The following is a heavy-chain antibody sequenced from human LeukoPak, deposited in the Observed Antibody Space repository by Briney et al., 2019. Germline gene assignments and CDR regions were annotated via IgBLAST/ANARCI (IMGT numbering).Heavy chain of an antibody. CDR3: ARQVGACSGGSCYFEY. V-gene: IGHV3-23*01. Sequence: GGSLRLSCAVSGFTFDDYAMHWVRQVPGKGLEWVSAISAHSDYTYNADSVKGRFIISRDNSKKTLFLQMNSLRAEDTAVYFCARQVGACSGGSCYFEYWGHGTLVTVSS. CDR2: ISAHSDYT. D-gene: IGHD2-15*01. J-gene: IGHJ4*01. CDR1: GFTFDDYA.